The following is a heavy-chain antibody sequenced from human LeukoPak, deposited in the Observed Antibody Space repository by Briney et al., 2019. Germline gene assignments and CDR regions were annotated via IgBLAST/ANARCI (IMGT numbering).Heavy chain of an antibody. D-gene: IGHD5-24*01. J-gene: IGHJ4*02. CDR2: INPSGGST. CDR3: ARDGLHAQQPGDY. Sequence: ASVKVSCKASGYTFTGYYMHWVRQAPGQGLEWMGTINPSGGSTSYAQKFQGRVTMTRDTSTSTVYMELSSLRSEDTAVYYCARDGLHAQQPGDYWGQGTLVTVSS. V-gene: IGHV1-46*01. CDR1: GYTFTGYY.